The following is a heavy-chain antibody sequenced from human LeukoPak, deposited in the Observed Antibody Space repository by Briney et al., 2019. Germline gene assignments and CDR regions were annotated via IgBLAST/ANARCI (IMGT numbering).Heavy chain of an antibody. CDR3: ARWGRDLDAFDI. CDR2: IYSGGST. Sequence: GGSLRLSCAASGFTFSDYYMNWIRQAPGKGLEWVSVIYSGGSTYYADSVKGRFTISRDNSKNTLYLQMNSLRAEDTAVYYCARWGRDLDAFDIWGQGTMVTVSS. D-gene: IGHD3-16*01. CDR1: GFTFSDYY. V-gene: IGHV3-66*01. J-gene: IGHJ3*02.